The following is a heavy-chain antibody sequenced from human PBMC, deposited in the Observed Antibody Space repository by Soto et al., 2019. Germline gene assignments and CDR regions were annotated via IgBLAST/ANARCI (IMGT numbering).Heavy chain of an antibody. CDR3: ARGKDSSGYFVFGGWFDP. CDR2: IYYSGST. D-gene: IGHD3-22*01. V-gene: IGHV4-31*03. CDR1: GGSISIGGYY. J-gene: IGHJ5*02. Sequence: LSLTCTVSGGSISIGGYYWSWIRQHPGKGLEWIGYIYYSGSTYYNPSLKSRVTISVDTSKNQFSLKLSSVTAADTAVYYCARGKDSSGYFVFGGWFDPWGQGTLVTVSS.